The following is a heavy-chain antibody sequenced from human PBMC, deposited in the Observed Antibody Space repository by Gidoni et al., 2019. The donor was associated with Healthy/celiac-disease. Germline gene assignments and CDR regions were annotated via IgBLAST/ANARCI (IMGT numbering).Heavy chain of an antibody. Sequence: QVQLVQSGAEVKKPGASVKVSCKASGYTFTSYYMHWVRQAPGQGLEWMGIINPSGGSTSYAQKFQGRVTMTRDTSTSTVYMELSSLRSEDTAVYYCARAGAVAGQARWYFDLWGRGTLVTVSS. CDR3: ARAGAVAGQARWYFDL. D-gene: IGHD6-19*01. V-gene: IGHV1-46*01. J-gene: IGHJ2*01. CDR1: GYTFTSYY. CDR2: INPSGGST.